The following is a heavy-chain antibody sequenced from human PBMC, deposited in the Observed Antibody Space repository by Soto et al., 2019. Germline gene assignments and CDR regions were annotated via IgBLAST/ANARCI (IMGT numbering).Heavy chain of an antibody. CDR1: GGTFSSYA. J-gene: IGHJ3*02. CDR2: IIPIFGTA. V-gene: IGHV1-69*06. Sequence: SLKVSCKASGGTFSSYAISWVRQAPGQGLEWMGGIIPIFGTANYAQKFQSRVTITAAKSTSTAYMEVSSLRSEDTAVYYCARAVTYYYDRSGPLGDYDAFDIWGQWTLVT. D-gene: IGHD3-22*01. CDR3: ARAVTYYYDRSGPLGDYDAFDI.